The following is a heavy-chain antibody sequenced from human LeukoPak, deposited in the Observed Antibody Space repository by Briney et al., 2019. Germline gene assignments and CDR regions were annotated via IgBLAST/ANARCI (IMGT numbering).Heavy chain of an antibody. D-gene: IGHD6-19*01. J-gene: IGHJ4*02. Sequence: GGSLRLSCAASGLTFTSTGMSWVRQAPGKGLEWVSVSGSAGNTYYADSVKGRFTFSRDNSNNTLYLQMNSLRVEDTAVYYCAKASRGWYFDNWGQGTRVTVSS. CDR2: SGSAGNT. V-gene: IGHV3-23*01. CDR1: GLTFTSTG. CDR3: AKASRGWYFDN.